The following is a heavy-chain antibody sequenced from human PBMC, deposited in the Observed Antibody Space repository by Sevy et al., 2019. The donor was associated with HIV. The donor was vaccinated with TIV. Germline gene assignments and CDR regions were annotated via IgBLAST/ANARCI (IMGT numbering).Heavy chain of an antibody. D-gene: IGHD3-22*01. J-gene: IGHJ4*02. V-gene: IGHV3-30-3*01. CDR1: RFTFSNYA. CDR2: ISFDGSNK. Sequence: GVSLRLSCAASRFTFSNYAIHWVRQAPGKGLEWVALISFDGSNKYYADSVKGRFTIARDNSKNTLYLQMNSLRPEDTAMYYCARDEDGSGYYYYWGQGALVTVSS. CDR3: ARDEDGSGYYYY.